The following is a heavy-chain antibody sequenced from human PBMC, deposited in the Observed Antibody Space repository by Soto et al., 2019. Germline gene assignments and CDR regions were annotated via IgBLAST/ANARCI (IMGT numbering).Heavy chain of an antibody. CDR3: ARRLVGTPPRT. J-gene: IGHJ5*02. Sequence: SETLSLTCTVSGGSITSNSCYWGWIRHPPGKGLEWIGSICYSGTTYYNPSLRSRVTISVDASKNQFSLKLNSVTAADTAVYYCARRLVGTPPRTWGQGMLVTVST. CDR1: GGSITSNSCY. V-gene: IGHV4-39*01. D-gene: IGHD1-26*01. CDR2: ICYSGTT.